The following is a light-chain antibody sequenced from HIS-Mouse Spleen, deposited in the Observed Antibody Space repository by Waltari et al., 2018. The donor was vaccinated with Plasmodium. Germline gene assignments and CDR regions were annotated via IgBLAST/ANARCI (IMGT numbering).Light chain of an antibody. CDR3: QQRSNWPPLT. CDR2: DAS. J-gene: IGKJ4*01. V-gene: IGKV3-11*01. CDR1: QSVSSY. Sequence: EIMLTQSPATLSLSPGERATLSCRAGQSVSSYLAWYHQKPGQAPRLLIYDASNRDTGIPARFSGSGSWKDFSLTISSLEPEDFAVYYCQQRSNWPPLTFGGGTKVEIK.